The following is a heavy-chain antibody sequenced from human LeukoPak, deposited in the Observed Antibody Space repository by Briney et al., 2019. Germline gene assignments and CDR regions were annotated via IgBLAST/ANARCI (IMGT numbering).Heavy chain of an antibody. J-gene: IGHJ5*02. CDR1: GFTFNSCA. V-gene: IGHV3-30*03. CDR3: ARDVGTRSNIKNWFDP. D-gene: IGHD1-26*01. Sequence: GGSPRLSCAASGFTFNSCAMHWVRQAPGKGLEWVAVVSSDESIKFYGDSVKGRFTISRDNSKNTLYLQMNSLRADDTALYYCARDVGTRSNIKNWFDPWGQGTLVTASS. CDR2: VSSDESIK.